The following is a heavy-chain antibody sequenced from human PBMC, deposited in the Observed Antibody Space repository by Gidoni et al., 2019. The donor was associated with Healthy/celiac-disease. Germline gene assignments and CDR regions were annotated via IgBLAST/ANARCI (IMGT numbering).Heavy chain of an antibody. CDR2: IYYSGST. D-gene: IGHD1-26*01. J-gene: IGHJ4*02. CDR1: GGSISSRSYY. CDR3: ARLLGSGSYFYY. Sequence: QLQLQESGPGLVKPSETLSLTCTVSGGSISSRSYYWGWIRQPPGKGLEWIGSIYYSGSTYYNPSLKSRVTISVDTSKNQFSLKLSSVTAADTAVYYCARLLGSGSYFYYWGQGTLVTVSS. V-gene: IGHV4-39*01.